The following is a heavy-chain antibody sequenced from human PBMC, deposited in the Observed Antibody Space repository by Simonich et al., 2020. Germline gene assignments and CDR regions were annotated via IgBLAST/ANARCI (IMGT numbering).Heavy chain of an antibody. D-gene: IGHD2-15*01. J-gene: IGHJ4*02. CDR2: SRATNGNQ. CDR1: GYTFTSYG. Sequence: QVQLVQSGAEVKKPGASVKVSCKASGYTFTSYGISWVRQAPGQGFEWMGWSRATNGNQNYAQKHQDGVTMTTDTSTSTAYMELRSLRSDDTAVYYCARASRGTWWYYYFDYWGQGTLVTVSS. CDR3: ARASRGTWWYYYFDY. V-gene: IGHV1-18*01.